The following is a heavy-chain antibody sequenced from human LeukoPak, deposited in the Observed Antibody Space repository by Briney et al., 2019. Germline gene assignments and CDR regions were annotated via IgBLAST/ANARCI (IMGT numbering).Heavy chain of an antibody. CDR1: GYTFTSYG. V-gene: IGHV1-8*02. CDR2: MNPNSGNT. CDR3: ARVGPYGGNSAPYAFDI. J-gene: IGHJ3*02. Sequence: ASVKVSCKASGYTFTSYGISWVRQAPGQGLEWMGWMNPNSGNTGYAQKFQGRVTMTRNTSISTAYMELSSLRSEDTAVYYCARVGPYGGNSAPYAFDIWGQGTMVTVSS. D-gene: IGHD4-23*01.